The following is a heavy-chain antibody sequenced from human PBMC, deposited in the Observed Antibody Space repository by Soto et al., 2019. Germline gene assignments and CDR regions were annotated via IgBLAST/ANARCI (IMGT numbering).Heavy chain of an antibody. CDR1: GFTFSGYA. J-gene: IGHJ4*02. CDR3: ANNSGRVTTSWNFDY. V-gene: IGHV3-23*01. D-gene: IGHD4-17*01. CDR2: IHGGGNSG. Sequence: EVQLLEAGGDLVQPGRSLRLSCAASGFTFSGYAMSWVRQAPGKGLEWVSVIHGGGNSGYYADSVKGRFTISRDNSKNTLYLHMSSPRGEDTAVDCCANNSGRVTTSWNFDYWGQGTLVTVSS.